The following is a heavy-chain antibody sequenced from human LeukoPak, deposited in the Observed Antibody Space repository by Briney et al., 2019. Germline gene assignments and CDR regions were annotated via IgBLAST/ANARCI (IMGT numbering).Heavy chain of an antibody. CDR1: GGTFSSYA. CDR3: ARVGSTSPGAFDY. J-gene: IGHJ4*02. V-gene: IGHV1-69*05. D-gene: IGHD2-2*01. CDR2: IIPIFGTA. Sequence: SVKVSCNASGGTFSSYAVSWVRQAPGQRLEWMGGIIPIFGTANYAQKFQGRVTITTDESTSTAYMELSSMRSEDTAVYYCARVGSTSPGAFDYWGQGTLVTVSS.